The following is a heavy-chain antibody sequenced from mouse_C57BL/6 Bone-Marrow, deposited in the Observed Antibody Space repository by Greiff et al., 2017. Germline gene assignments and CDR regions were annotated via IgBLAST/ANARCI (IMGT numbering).Heavy chain of an antibody. Sequence: QVQLQQPGAELVMPGASVKLSCKASGYTFTSYWMHWVKQRPGQGLEWIGEIDPSDSYTNYNQKFKGKSTLNVEKSSSTAYMQLSSLTSEDSAVYYCARGYYGSSYYFDYWGQGTTLTVSS. CDR1: GYTFTSYW. V-gene: IGHV1-69*01. D-gene: IGHD1-1*01. J-gene: IGHJ2*01. CDR3: ARGYYGSSYYFDY. CDR2: IDPSDSYT.